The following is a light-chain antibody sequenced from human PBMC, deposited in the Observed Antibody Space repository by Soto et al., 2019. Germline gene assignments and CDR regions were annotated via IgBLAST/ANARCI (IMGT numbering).Light chain of an antibody. CDR3: QQTYNLPRT. V-gene: IGKV1-8*01. J-gene: IGKJ1*01. Sequence: AIRMTQSPSSFSASTGDRVTITCRASQGISSYLAWYQQKPGKAPKLLIYAASTLQSGVPSRFSGSGSGTDFTLTINKMQREDFATYYCQQTYNLPRTFGQGTKVDIK. CDR2: AAS. CDR1: QGISSY.